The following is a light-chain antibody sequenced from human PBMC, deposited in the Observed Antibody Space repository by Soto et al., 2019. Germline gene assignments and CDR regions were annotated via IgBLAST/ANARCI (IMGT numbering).Light chain of an antibody. V-gene: IGKV3-15*01. Sequence: EIVMTQSPATLSVSPGERATLSCRASQSVSSNLAWYQQKPGQAPRLLIYGASTRATGIPARFSGSGSGTEFTLNISSLQYEDFAVYYCQQYTIWPLYTFGQGTKLEIK. J-gene: IGKJ2*01. CDR3: QQYTIWPLYT. CDR2: GAS. CDR1: QSVSSN.